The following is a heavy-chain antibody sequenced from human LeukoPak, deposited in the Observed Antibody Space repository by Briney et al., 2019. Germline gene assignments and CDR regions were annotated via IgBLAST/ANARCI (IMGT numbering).Heavy chain of an antibody. D-gene: IGHD6-19*01. CDR3: AKKGSYSSGWYGGHYFDS. Sequence: GGSLRLSCEASGFTFSSYALSWVRKAPGKGLEWVAAIGGDSSTYYTGSVRGRFTISRDNSKNTVYLQMSSLRVEDTAVYYCAKKGSYSSGWYGGHYFDSWGQGTLVTVSS. CDR1: GFTFSSYA. J-gene: IGHJ4*01. CDR2: IGGDSST. V-gene: IGHV3-23*01.